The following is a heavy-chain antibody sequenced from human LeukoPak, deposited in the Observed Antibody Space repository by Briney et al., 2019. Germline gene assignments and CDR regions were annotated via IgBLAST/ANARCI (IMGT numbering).Heavy chain of an antibody. CDR1: GFTFSSYE. CDR2: ISSSGSTI. V-gene: IGHV3-48*03. Sequence: GGSLRLSCAASGFTFSSYEMNWVRQAPGKGLEWVSYISSSGSTIYYADSVKGRFTISRDNAKKSLYLQMNSLRAEDTAVYYCARHLSGITGYTYGRGIDYWGQGTLLTVSS. J-gene: IGHJ4*02. CDR3: ARHLSGITGYTYGRGIDY. D-gene: IGHD5-18*01.